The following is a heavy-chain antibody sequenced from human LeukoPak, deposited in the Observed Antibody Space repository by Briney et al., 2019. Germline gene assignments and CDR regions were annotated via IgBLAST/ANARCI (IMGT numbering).Heavy chain of an antibody. CDR1: GYTFTSYY. J-gene: IGHJ3*02. Sequence: GASVKVSCKASGYTFTSYYMHWVRQAPRQGLQWMGIINPSGGSTSYAQKSQGRVTMTRDTSTSTVYMELSSLRSEDTAVYYCARGRFYYDSSGYYLEAFDIWGQGTMVTVSA. CDR2: INPSGGST. CDR3: ARGRFYYDSSGYYLEAFDI. V-gene: IGHV1-46*01. D-gene: IGHD3-22*01.